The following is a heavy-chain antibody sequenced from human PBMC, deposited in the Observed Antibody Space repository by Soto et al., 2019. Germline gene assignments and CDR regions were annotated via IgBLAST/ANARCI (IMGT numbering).Heavy chain of an antibody. CDR2: ISYDGSNK. CDR1: GFTFSSYA. CDR3: ARGPSSLTRFDY. Sequence: GGSLRLSCAASGFTFSSYAMHWVRQAPGKGLGWVAVISYDGSNKYYADSVKGRFTVSRDNSKNTLYLQMNSLRAEDTAMYYYARGPSSLTRFDYWGQGTLVTVSS. J-gene: IGHJ4*02. V-gene: IGHV3-30-3*01. D-gene: IGHD2-2*01.